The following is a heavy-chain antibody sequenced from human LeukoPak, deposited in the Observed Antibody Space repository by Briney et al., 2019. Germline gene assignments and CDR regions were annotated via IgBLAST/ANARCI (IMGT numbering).Heavy chain of an antibody. CDR1: GYTFTSYG. J-gene: IGHJ3*02. D-gene: IGHD3-22*01. CDR2: ISAYNGNT. V-gene: IGHV1-18*01. Sequence: ASVKVSCKASGYTFTSYGISWVRQAPGQGLEWMGWISAYNGNTNYAQKLQGRVTMTTDTSTSTAYMELRSLRFDDTAVYYCARETYYYDSSGHSDAFDIWGQGTMVTVSS. CDR3: ARETYYYDSSGHSDAFDI.